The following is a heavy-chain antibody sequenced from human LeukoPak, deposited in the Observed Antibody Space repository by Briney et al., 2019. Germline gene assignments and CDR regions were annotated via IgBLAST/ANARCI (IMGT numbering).Heavy chain of an antibody. Sequence: GGSLRLSCAASGFTFSSYEVNWVRQASGKGLEWVSYISSSGSTIYYADSVKGRFTISRDNAKNSLYLQMNSLRAEDTAVYYCAKEGARGVGYFDYWGQGTLVTVSS. J-gene: IGHJ4*02. CDR1: GFTFSSYE. CDR2: ISSSGSTI. D-gene: IGHD1-26*01. CDR3: AKEGARGVGYFDY. V-gene: IGHV3-48*03.